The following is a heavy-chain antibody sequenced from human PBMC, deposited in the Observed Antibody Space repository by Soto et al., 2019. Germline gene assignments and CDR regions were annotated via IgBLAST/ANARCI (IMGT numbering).Heavy chain of an antibody. V-gene: IGHV4-31*03. J-gene: IGHJ6*02. D-gene: IGHD3-3*01. Sequence: QVQLQESGPGLVKPSQTLSLTCTVSGGSISSGGYYWYWIRQHPGKGLEWIGYIYYSGTTYYNPSVEIRVSMSEDTYNHQFPQTVSSVTAAETDVYDCAESCVAWSGYNYYGMDHWAQGTTVT. CDR3: AESCVAWSGYNYYGMDH. CDR1: GGSISSGGYY. CDR2: IYYSGTT.